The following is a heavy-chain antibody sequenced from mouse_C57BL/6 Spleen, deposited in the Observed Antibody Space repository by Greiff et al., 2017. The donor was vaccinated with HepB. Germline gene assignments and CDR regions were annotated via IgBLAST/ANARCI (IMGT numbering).Heavy chain of an antibody. CDR2: IWSGGST. Sequence: QVQLKESGPGLVQPSQSLSITCTVSGFSFTSYGVHWVRQSPGKGLEWLGVIWSGGSTDYNAAFISRQRISKDNSKSQVFFKMNSLHADDTAIYYCASTTVALNAMDYWGQGTSVTVSS. CDR1: GFSFTSYG. V-gene: IGHV2-2*01. CDR3: ASTTVALNAMDY. D-gene: IGHD1-1*01. J-gene: IGHJ4*01.